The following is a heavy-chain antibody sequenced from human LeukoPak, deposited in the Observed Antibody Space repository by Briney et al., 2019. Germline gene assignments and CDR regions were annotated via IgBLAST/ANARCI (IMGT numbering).Heavy chain of an antibody. CDR3: ARVVGATRGLDI. CDR2: IYSGGST. V-gene: IGHV3-53*01. J-gene: IGHJ3*02. CDR1: GFIVSSNY. D-gene: IGHD1-26*01. Sequence: GGSLRLSGAASGFIVSSNYLSWVRQAPGKGLEWVSVIYSGGSTYYADSVKGRFTISRDNSKNTLYLQMNSLRAEDTAVYYCARVVGATRGLDIWGQGTMVTVSS.